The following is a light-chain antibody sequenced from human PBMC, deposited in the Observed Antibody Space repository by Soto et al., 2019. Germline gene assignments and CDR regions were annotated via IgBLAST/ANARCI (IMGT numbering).Light chain of an antibody. CDR1: QSVSSY. Sequence: EIVLTQSPATLSLSPGERATLSCRASQSVSSYLAWYQQKPGQAPRLLIYDASNRATGIPARFSGSGSGTDFTLTISRLDPEDFAVYYGQQRSNWPPTFGQGTKLEIK. CDR2: DAS. V-gene: IGKV3-11*01. CDR3: QQRSNWPPT. J-gene: IGKJ2*01.